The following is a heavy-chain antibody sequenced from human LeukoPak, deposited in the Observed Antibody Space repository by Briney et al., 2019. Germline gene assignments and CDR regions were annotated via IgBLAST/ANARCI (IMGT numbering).Heavy chain of an antibody. J-gene: IGHJ4*02. V-gene: IGHV3-23*01. CDR3: AKDYGPKQLVFFDS. CDR1: GFTFSSYA. CDR2: ISENGGTT. Sequence: GGSLRLSCAASGFTFSSYAMSWVRQAPGKGLEWVSGISENGGTTFYADSVKGRFTITRDNSKNTLHVHMNSLRGEDTAVYYCAKDYGPKQLVFFDSWGQGTLVTVSS. D-gene: IGHD6-13*01.